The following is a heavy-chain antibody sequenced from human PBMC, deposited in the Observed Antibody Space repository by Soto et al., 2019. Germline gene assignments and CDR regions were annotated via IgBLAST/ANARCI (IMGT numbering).Heavy chain of an antibody. J-gene: IGHJ4*02. CDR2: IYYSGST. V-gene: IGHV4-59*01. CDR1: GGSISSYY. D-gene: IGHD5-18*01. CDR3: ARGYSYGKRSYFDY. Sequence: SETLSLTCTVSGGSISSYYWSWIRQPPGKGLKWIGYIYYSGSTNYNPSLKSRVTISVDTSKNQFSLKLSSVTAADTAVYYCARGYSYGKRSYFDYWGQGTLVTVSS.